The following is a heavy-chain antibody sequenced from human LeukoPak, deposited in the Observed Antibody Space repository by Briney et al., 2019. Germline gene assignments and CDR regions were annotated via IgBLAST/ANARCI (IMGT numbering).Heavy chain of an antibody. J-gene: IGHJ6*03. V-gene: IGHV3-66*02. Sequence: GGSLRLSCAASGFTVSSNYMSWVRQAPGKGLEWVSVIYSGGSTYYADSVKGRFTISRDNSKNTLYLQMNSLRAEDTAVYYCARVTRNRPLEWSGVKNYYYYMDVWGKGTTVTVSS. CDR3: ARVTRNRPLEWSGVKNYYYYMDV. D-gene: IGHD3-3*01. CDR2: IYSGGST. CDR1: GFTVSSNY.